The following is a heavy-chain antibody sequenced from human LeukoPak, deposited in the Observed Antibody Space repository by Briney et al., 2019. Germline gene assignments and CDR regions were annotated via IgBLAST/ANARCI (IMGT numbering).Heavy chain of an antibody. D-gene: IGHD4-11*01. Sequence: GGSLRLSCAASGFTFSSYWMHWVRQAPGKGLVWVSRINTDGSSTSYADSVKGRFTISRDNAKNTLYLQMNSLRAEDTAVYYCAREATTVTLDVWGKGTTVTVSS. J-gene: IGHJ6*04. CDR2: INTDGSST. CDR1: GFTFSSYW. CDR3: AREATTVTLDV. V-gene: IGHV3-74*01.